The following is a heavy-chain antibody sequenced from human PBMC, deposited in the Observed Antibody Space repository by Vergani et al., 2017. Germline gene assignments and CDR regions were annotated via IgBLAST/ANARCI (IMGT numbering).Heavy chain of an antibody. CDR2: IHYSENT. Sequence: QVQLQESGPGLVKSSETLSLTCSVSFDSIRNLYCNWIRQPPGKGLEWIGSIHYSENTNYNPSLKTRVTISVDTSKNQFSLTLTSVAAADAAVYYCASDPHSGQRADRWGEGIVDTVTS. V-gene: IGHV4-59*11. D-gene: IGHD6-19*01. CDR3: ASDPHSGQRADR. CDR1: FDSIRNLY. J-gene: IGHJ5*02.